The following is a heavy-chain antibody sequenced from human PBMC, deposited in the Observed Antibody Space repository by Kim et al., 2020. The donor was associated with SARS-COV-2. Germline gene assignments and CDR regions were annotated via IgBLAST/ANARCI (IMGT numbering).Heavy chain of an antibody. Sequence: ASVKVSCKASGYTFTGRYIQWVRQAPGQGLEWMGWINPDTGGTNYAQKFQGRVTMTRDTSIGSAYMELSRLRSDDTAVYYCARGVGAGAFDIWGQGAMVTVSS. D-gene: IGHD1-26*01. CDR1: GYTFTGRY. V-gene: IGHV1-2*02. CDR2: INPDTGGT. CDR3: ARGVGAGAFDI. J-gene: IGHJ3*02.